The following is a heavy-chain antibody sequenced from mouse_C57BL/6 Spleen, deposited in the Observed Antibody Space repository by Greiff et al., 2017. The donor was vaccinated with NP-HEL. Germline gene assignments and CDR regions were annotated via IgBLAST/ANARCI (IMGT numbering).Heavy chain of an antibody. V-gene: IGHV2-9*01. Sequence: VKLLESGPGLVAPSQSLSITCTVSGFSLTSYGVDWVRQPPGKGLEWLGVIWGGGSTNYNSALMSRLSISKDNSKSQVFLKMNSLQTDDTAMYYCARNYYGSSYEDYAMDYWGQGTSVTVSS. CDR2: IWGGGST. J-gene: IGHJ4*01. D-gene: IGHD1-1*01. CDR1: GFSLTSYG. CDR3: ARNYYGSSYEDYAMDY.